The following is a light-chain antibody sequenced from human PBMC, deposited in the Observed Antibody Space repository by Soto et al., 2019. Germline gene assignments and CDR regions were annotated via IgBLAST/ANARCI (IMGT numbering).Light chain of an antibody. CDR1: SSDVGAYNY. CDR2: EVT. V-gene: IGLV2-14*01. CDR3: SSFAPSDTRV. J-gene: IGLJ2*01. Sequence: QSALTQPASVSGSPGQSITISCTGTSSDVGAYNYVSWYQQHPGKAPKLLIYEVTNRPSGVSSRFSGSRSDNTASLTISGLRPEDEADYYCSSFAPSDTRVFGGGTKLTVL.